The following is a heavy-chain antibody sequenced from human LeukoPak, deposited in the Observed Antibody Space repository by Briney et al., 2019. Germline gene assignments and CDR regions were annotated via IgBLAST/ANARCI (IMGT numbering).Heavy chain of an antibody. J-gene: IGHJ4*02. Sequence: GGSLRLSCAASGFTFSSYWMSWVRQAPGKGLEWVAVISYDGSNKYYADSVKGRFTISRDNSKNTLYLQMNSLRAEDTAVYYCAKDPDYYDSSGSGDWGQGTLVTVSS. V-gene: IGHV3-30*18. D-gene: IGHD3-22*01. CDR1: GFTFSSYW. CDR2: ISYDGSNK. CDR3: AKDPDYYDSSGSGD.